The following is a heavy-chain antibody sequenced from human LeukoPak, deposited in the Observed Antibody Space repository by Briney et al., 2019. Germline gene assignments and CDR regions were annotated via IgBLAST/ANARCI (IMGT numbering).Heavy chain of an antibody. CDR2: IKHSGST. Sequence: SETLSLTCAVYGGSFSGYYWSWIRQPPGKGLEWIGEIKHSGSTNYNPSLKSRVTISVDTSKNQFSLKLSSVTAADTAVYYCARDQRIAVAGTATDAFDIWGQGTMVTVSS. V-gene: IGHV4-34*01. D-gene: IGHD6-19*01. J-gene: IGHJ3*02. CDR1: GGSFSGYY. CDR3: ARDQRIAVAGTATDAFDI.